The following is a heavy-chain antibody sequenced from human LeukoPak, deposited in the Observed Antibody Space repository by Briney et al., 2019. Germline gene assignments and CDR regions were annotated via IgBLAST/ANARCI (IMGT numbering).Heavy chain of an antibody. CDR1: GYTLTELS. CDR3: ATRTGDYYDSSGYYRL. J-gene: IGHJ4*02. CDR2: FDPEDGET. D-gene: IGHD3-22*01. Sequence: ASVKVSCKVSGYTLTELSMHWVRQAPGKGLEWMGGFDPEDGETIYAQKFQGRVTMTEDTSTDTAYMELSSLRSEDTAAYYCATRTGDYYDSSGYYRLWGQGTLVTVSS. V-gene: IGHV1-24*01.